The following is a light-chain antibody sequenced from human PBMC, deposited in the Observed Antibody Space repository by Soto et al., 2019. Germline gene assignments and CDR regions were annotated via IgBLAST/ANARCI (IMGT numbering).Light chain of an antibody. J-gene: IGKJ1*01. Sequence: EVVMTQSPATLSLSPGERATLSCRASQSVSSSLAWYQQKPGQAPRLLIYGASTRAAGIPDRFSGSGSETEITIRISSMQAEDFAIYYCQQYNNWWTFGQGTKVEIK. V-gene: IGKV3-15*01. CDR2: GAS. CDR3: QQYNNWWT. CDR1: QSVSSS.